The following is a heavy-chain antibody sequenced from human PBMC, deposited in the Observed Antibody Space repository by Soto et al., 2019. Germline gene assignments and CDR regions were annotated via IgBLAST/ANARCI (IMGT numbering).Heavy chain of an antibody. V-gene: IGHV4-30-4*01. CDR1: GASFSGGDYF. CDR3: ARGAQNYDLWSDTLWVFAP. CDR2: ISYSGIA. J-gene: IGHJ5*02. D-gene: IGHD3-3*01. Sequence: PSETLSLTCGFSGASFSGGDYFCNWIGQPPWKGLEWIGYISYSGIAYYNPSLKSRLNISMDTSKNQFSLTLSSVTAADAAMYYCARGAQNYDLWSDTLWVFAPRGPGNQVTVSS.